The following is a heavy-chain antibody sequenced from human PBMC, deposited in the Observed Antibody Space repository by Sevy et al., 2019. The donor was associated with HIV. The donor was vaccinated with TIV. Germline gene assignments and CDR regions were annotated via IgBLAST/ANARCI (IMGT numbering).Heavy chain of an antibody. D-gene: IGHD2-21*01. V-gene: IGHV3-72*01. J-gene: IGHJ6*03. Sequence: GGSRRLSCAASGFTFRDHYVDWVRQAPGEGLEWVGRIRNRPNRHTTEYSASVEGRFTISRDDSKNSLYLQMNSLKTEDLAVYYCVRGPNCGVGGCQQISPYCLDVWGKGATVTVSS. CDR2: IRNRPNRHTT. CDR1: GFTFRDHY. CDR3: VRGPNCGVGGCQQISPYCLDV.